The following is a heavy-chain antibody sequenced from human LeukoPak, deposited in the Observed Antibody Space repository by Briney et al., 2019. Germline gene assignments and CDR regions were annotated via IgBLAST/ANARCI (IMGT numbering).Heavy chain of an antibody. V-gene: IGHV1-2*02. D-gene: IGHD3-3*01. CDR1: GCTFTGYY. Sequence: ASVRVSCKASGCTFTGYYMHWVRQAPGQGLEWMGWINPNSGGTNYAQKFQGRVTVTRDTSISTAYMELSRLTSDDTAVYYCAREVAWRGAFDMWGQGTMVTVSS. CDR3: AREVAWRGAFDM. J-gene: IGHJ3*02. CDR2: INPNSGGT.